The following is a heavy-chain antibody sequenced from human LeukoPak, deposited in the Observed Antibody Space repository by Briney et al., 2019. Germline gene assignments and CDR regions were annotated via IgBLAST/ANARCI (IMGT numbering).Heavy chain of an antibody. D-gene: IGHD3-16*01. CDR3: AKDKGGGYGNDGFDI. J-gene: IGHJ3*02. CDR1: GFTFSDYG. Sequence: GGSLRLSCVASGFTFSDYGIHWVRQAPGKGREWVAVISYDGRKMKYADSVKGRFTISRDNSKNTLYLQMNSLRAEDTAVYYCAKDKGGGYGNDGFDIWGRGTMVTVSS. CDR2: ISYDGRKM. V-gene: IGHV3-30*18.